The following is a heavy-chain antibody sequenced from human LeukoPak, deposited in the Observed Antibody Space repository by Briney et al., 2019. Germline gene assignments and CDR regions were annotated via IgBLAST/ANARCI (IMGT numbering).Heavy chain of an antibody. D-gene: IGHD3-9*01. Sequence: ASVKVSCKASGYIFTSYGISWVRQAPGQGLEWMRWISAYNGNTNYAQKLQGRVTMTTDTSTSTAYMELRSLRSDDTAVYYCAHAYYDILTGRNDAFDIWGQGTMVTVSS. J-gene: IGHJ3*02. CDR3: AHAYYDILTGRNDAFDI. V-gene: IGHV1-18*01. CDR2: ISAYNGNT. CDR1: GYIFTSYG.